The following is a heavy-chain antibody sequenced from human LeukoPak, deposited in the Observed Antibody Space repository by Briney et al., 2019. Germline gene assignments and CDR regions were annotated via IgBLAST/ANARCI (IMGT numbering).Heavy chain of an antibody. CDR1: GGSISSGGYS. CDR3: ARLRGIQLWRPFDY. Sequence: PSQTLSLTCAVSGGSISSGGYSWSWIRQPPGKGLEWIGYIYHSGSTYYNPSLKSRVTISVDRSKNQFSLKLSSVTAADTAVYYCARLRGIQLWRPFDYCGQGTLVTVSS. V-gene: IGHV4-30-2*01. CDR2: IYHSGST. D-gene: IGHD5-18*01. J-gene: IGHJ4*02.